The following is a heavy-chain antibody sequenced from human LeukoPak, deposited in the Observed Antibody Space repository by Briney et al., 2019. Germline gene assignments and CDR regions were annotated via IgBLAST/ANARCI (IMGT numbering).Heavy chain of an antibody. Sequence: GGSLRLSCAASGFTFSSYGMSWVRQAPGKGLEWVSAISGSGGSTYYAESAKGRFTISRDNNKNTLYLQMNSLRAEDTAVYYCAKAAQVAGRPNLGGHFDYWGQGTLVTVSS. CDR3: AKAAQVAGRPNLGGHFDY. CDR1: GFTFSSYG. V-gene: IGHV3-23*01. J-gene: IGHJ4*02. D-gene: IGHD6-6*01. CDR2: ISGSGGST.